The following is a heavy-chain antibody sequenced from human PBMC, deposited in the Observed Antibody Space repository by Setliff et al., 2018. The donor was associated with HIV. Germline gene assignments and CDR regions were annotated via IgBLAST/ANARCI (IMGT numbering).Heavy chain of an antibody. CDR3: ARYYFDRSGSSAPYYFMDV. D-gene: IGHD3-22*01. CDR1: GGSFSGYY. CDR2: INHSGST. Sequence: LSLTCAVYGGSFSGYYWSWIRQPPGKGLEWIGEINHSGSTNYNPSLKSRVTISVDKSKNQFSLKLTSVTAADTAVYYCARYYFDRSGSSAPYYFMDVWGKGTTVTVSS. V-gene: IGHV4-34*01. J-gene: IGHJ6*03.